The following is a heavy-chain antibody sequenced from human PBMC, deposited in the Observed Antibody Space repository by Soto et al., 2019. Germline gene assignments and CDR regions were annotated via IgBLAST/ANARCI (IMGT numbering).Heavy chain of an antibody. CDR3: ARATCSSTSCYPSYYYYYGMDV. V-gene: IGHV3-11*01. CDR2: ISSSGSTI. D-gene: IGHD2-2*01. CDR1: GFTFSDYY. J-gene: IGHJ6*02. Sequence: GGSLRLSCAASGFTFSDYYMSWIRQAPGKGLEWVSYISSSGSTIYYADSVKGRFTISRDNAKNSLYLQMNSLRAEDTAVYYCARATCSSTSCYPSYYYYYGMDVWGQGTTVTVSS.